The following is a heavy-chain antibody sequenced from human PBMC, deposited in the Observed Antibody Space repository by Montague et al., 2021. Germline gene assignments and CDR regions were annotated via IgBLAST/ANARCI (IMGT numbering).Heavy chain of an antibody. CDR3: AHGIVVVSAAYYFDY. Sequence: PALVKPTQKGKGKGTGGGGKISKSEIGVGWIRQPPGKALEWLALIYWDDDKRYSPSLKSRLTITKDTSKNQVVLTMTNMDPVDTATYYCAHGIVVVSAAYYFDYWGQGTLVTVSS. D-gene: IGHD2-2*01. V-gene: IGHV2-5*02. CDR2: IYWDDDK. J-gene: IGHJ4*02. CDR1: GGKISKSEIG.